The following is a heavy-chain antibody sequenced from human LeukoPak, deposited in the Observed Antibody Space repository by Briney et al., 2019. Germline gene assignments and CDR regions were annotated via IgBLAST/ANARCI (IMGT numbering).Heavy chain of an antibody. D-gene: IGHD3-3*01. CDR3: ARVGYYDFLSGYSTTHFDY. Sequence: SETLSLTCTVSGGSISSSSYYWGWIRQPPGKGLEWIGSIYYSGSTYYNPSLKSRVTISVDTSKNQFSLKLSSVTAADTAVYYCARVGYYDFLSGYSTTHFDYWGQGTLVTVSS. CDR2: IYYSGST. J-gene: IGHJ4*02. CDR1: GGSISSSSYY. V-gene: IGHV4-39*07.